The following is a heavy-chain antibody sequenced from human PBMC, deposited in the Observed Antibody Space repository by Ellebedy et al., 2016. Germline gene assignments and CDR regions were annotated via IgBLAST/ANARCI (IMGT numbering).Heavy chain of an antibody. CDR3: ARAEGAYYGSGSYTRGRGYYMDV. CDR2: INHSGST. Sequence: SETLSLTCAVYGGSFSGYYWSWIRQPPGKGLEWIGEINHSGSTNYNPSLKSRVTISVDTSKNQFSLKLSSVTAADTAVYYCARAEGAYYGSGSYTRGRGYYMDVWGKGTTVTVSS. CDR1: GGSFSGYY. J-gene: IGHJ6*03. D-gene: IGHD3-10*01. V-gene: IGHV4-34*01.